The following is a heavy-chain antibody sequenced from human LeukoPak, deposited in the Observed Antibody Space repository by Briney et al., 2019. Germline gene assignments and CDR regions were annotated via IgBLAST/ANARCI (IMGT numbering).Heavy chain of an antibody. V-gene: IGHV3-30*18. J-gene: IGHJ3*02. Sequence: GGSLRLSCAASGFTFSSYGMHWVRQAPGKGLEWVAVISYDGSNKYYADSVKGRFTISRDNSKNTLYLQMNSLRAEDTAVYYCAKGGRWFGETKGAFDIWGQGTKVTVSS. CDR2: ISYDGSNK. D-gene: IGHD3-10*01. CDR1: GFTFSSYG. CDR3: AKGGRWFGETKGAFDI.